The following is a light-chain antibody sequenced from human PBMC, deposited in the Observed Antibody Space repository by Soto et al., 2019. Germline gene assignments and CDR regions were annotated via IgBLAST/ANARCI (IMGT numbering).Light chain of an antibody. CDR1: QDVRKY. Sequence: DIQMTQSPSSLSASVGDRVTITCQARQDVRKYLSWYQQKARKAPKLLIYDASNLETGVPSRFSGSGSGTDFTFSISRLRREDIATYYCQQRHNHPHTFGRGTKVDMK. CDR3: QQRHNHPHT. V-gene: IGKV1-33*01. J-gene: IGKJ3*01. CDR2: DAS.